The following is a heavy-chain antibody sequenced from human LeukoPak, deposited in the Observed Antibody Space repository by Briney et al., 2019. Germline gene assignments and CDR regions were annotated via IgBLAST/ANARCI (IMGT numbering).Heavy chain of an antibody. V-gene: IGHV3-30*02. J-gene: IGHJ4*02. CDR1: GFTFSSYG. CDR3: ASTSRHYCSGGSCLDY. CDR2: IRYDGSNK. D-gene: IGHD2-15*01. Sequence: GGSLRLSCAASGFTFSSYGMHWVRQAPGKGLEWVAFIRYDGSNKYYADSVKGRFTISRDNSKNTLYLQMNSLRAEDTAVYYCASTSRHYCSGGSCLDYWGQGALVTVSS.